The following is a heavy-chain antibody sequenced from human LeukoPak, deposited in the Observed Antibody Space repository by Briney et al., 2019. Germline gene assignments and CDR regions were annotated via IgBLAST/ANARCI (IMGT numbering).Heavy chain of an antibody. CDR3: AREYAPNYYDSSGHASVNGYYFDY. CDR1: GFTFSDHY. Sequence: GGSLRLSCAASGFTFSDHYMDWVRQAPGKGVEWVGRTRNKANSYTTEYAASVKGRFTISRDDSKNSLYLQMNSLKTEDTAVYYCAREYAPNYYDSSGHASVNGYYFDYWGQGTLVTVSS. D-gene: IGHD3-22*01. CDR2: TRNKANSYTT. V-gene: IGHV3-72*01. J-gene: IGHJ4*02.